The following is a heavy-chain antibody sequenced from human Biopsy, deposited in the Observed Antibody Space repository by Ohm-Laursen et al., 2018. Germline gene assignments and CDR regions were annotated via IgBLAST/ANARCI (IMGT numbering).Heavy chain of an antibody. CDR2: IFYDGSNT. CDR1: GFTFNNYG. CDR3: ARAYPPPGRRLVVVAGDFDC. Sequence: SLRLSCAATGFTFNNYGMQWVRQAPGKGLEWVAFIFYDGSNTYYADSVKGRFTISRDNAKNSLYLQMNSLRAEDTAVYYCARAYPPPGRRLVVVAGDFDCWGQGTRVTVSS. J-gene: IGHJ4*02. V-gene: IGHV3-33*08. D-gene: IGHD2-15*01.